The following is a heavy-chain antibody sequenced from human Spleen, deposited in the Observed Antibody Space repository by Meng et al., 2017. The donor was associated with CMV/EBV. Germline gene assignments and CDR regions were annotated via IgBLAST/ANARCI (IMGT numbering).Heavy chain of an antibody. CDR1: GFTFSSYA. D-gene: IGHD1-26*01. CDR2: ISSNGGST. CDR3: ARAISGSYDFDY. J-gene: IGHJ4*02. Sequence: SCAASGFTFSSYAMHWVRQAPGKGLEYVSAISSNGGSTYYADSVKGRFTISRDNSKNTLYLQMGSLRAEDMAVYYCARAISGSYDFDYWGQGTLVTVSS. V-gene: IGHV3-64*02.